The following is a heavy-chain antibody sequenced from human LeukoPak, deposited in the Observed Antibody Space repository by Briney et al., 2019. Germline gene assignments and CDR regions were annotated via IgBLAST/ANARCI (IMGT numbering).Heavy chain of an antibody. D-gene: IGHD5-18*01. J-gene: IGHJ6*02. CDR1: GGTFSSYA. CDR2: IIPILGIA. CDR3: ARDPSRGDTAWGPYYYGMDV. Sequence: ASVKVSCKASGGTFSSYAISWVRQAPGQGLEWMGRIIPILGIANYAQKFQGRVTVTADKSTSTAYMELSSLRSEDTAVYYCARDPSRGDTAWGPYYYGMDVWGQGTTVTVSS. V-gene: IGHV1-69*04.